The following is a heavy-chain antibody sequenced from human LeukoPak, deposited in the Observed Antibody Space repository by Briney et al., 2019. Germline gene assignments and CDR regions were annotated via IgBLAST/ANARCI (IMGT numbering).Heavy chain of an antibody. CDR3: AKHPTNGDSSGWIDY. J-gene: IGHJ4*02. D-gene: IGHD6-19*01. CDR2: IGGSGGST. CDR1: GFTFNNYS. V-gene: IGHV3-23*01. Sequence: GGSLRLSCVASGFTFNNYSMNWVRQAPGKGLEWVSAIGGSGGSTYYADSVQGRFTISRDNSKNTLYLQMNSLRAEDTAVYYCAKHPTNGDSSGWIDYWGQGTLVTVSS.